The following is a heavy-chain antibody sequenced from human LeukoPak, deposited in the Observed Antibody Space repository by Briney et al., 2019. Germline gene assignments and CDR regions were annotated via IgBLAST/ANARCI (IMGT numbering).Heavy chain of an antibody. CDR3: AKMGRDGYNWDAFDI. J-gene: IGHJ3*02. V-gene: IGHV3-33*06. Sequence: PGRSLRLSCAASGFTFSSYGMHWVRQAPGKGLEWVAVIWYDGSNKYYADSVKGRFTISRDNSKNTLYLQMNSLRAEDTAVYYCAKMGRDGYNWDAFDIWGQGTMVTVSS. D-gene: IGHD5-24*01. CDR2: IWYDGSNK. CDR1: GFTFSSYG.